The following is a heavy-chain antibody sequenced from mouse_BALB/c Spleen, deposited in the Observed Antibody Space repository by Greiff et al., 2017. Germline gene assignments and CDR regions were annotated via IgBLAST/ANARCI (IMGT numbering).Heavy chain of an antibody. CDR2: IRNKANGYTT. Sequence: EVHLVESGGGLVQPGGSLRLSCATSGFTFTDYYMSWVRQPPGKALEWLGFIRNKANGYTTEYSASVQGRFTISRDNSKSILYLHMNTLRAEDGATYICAREDGNYGWYFEDWGAGTTVTVSS. V-gene: IGHV7-3*02. CDR1: GFTFTDYY. D-gene: IGHD2-1*01. J-gene: IGHJ1*01. CDR3: AREDGNYGWYFED.